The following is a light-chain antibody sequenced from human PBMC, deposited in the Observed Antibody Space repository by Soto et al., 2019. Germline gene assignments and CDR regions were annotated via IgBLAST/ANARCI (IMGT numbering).Light chain of an antibody. CDR1: SGDIGSYNR. CDR3: SSYTNINTRACV. V-gene: IGLV2-14*01. Sequence: QSVLTQPASVSGSPGQSITISCTGTSGDIGSYNRVSWYRQHPGKAPKHIIYEVTDRPSGVSNRFSGSKSGNTASLTISGLQAEDEAEYYCSSYTNINTRACVFGTGTKVTVL. CDR2: EVT. J-gene: IGLJ1*01.